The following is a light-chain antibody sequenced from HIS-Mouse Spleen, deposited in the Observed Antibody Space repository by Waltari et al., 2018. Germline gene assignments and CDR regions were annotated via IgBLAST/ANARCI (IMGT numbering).Light chain of an antibody. Sequence: DIQMTQSPSSLSASVGDRVTITCQASQDISNYLNWYQQKPGKAPKLLIYGASNLETGVPSRFSGSGSGTDFTFTISSLQPEDIATYYCQQYDNLLGTFGQGTKVEIK. J-gene: IGKJ1*01. CDR3: QQYDNLLGT. CDR1: QDISNY. CDR2: GAS. V-gene: IGKV1-33*01.